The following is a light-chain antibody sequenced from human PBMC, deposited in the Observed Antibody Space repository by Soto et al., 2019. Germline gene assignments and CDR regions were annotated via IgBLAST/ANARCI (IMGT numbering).Light chain of an antibody. J-gene: IGKJ5*01. V-gene: IGKV3-15*01. CDR3: QQYNNWPFS. CDR2: DVS. CDR1: QGVTTN. Sequence: ILMTQSPGTLSVSPGERATLSCRAGQGVTTNFAWYQRKSGQSPRLLIYDVSIRATGVPARFSGTGSETDFTLTISGLQSEDSAVYFCQQYNNWPFSFGQGSRLEI.